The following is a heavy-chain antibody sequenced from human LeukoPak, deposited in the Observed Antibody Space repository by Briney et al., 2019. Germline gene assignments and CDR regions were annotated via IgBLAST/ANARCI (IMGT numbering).Heavy chain of an antibody. Sequence: GGSLRLSCAASGFTFSSYWMHWVRQAPGKGLVWVSRINSDGSSTSYADSVKGRFTISRDNAKNTLYLQMNSLRAADTALYYCASLGYSKGYYYGMDVWGQGTTVTVSS. CDR3: ASLGYSKGYYYGMDV. V-gene: IGHV3-74*01. D-gene: IGHD4-11*01. J-gene: IGHJ6*02. CDR2: INSDGSST. CDR1: GFTFSSYW.